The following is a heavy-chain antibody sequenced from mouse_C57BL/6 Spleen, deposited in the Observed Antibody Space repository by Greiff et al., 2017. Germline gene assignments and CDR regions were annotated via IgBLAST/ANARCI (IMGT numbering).Heavy chain of an antibody. CDR1: GYAFSSSW. V-gene: IGHV1-82*01. J-gene: IGHJ1*03. CDR2: IYPGDGDT. CDR3: ARNNWYFDV. Sequence: VQLQESGPELVKPGASVKISCKASGYAFSSSWMNWVKQRPGKGLEWIGRIYPGDGDTNYNGKFKGKATLTADKSSSTAYMQLSSLTSEDSAVYFCARNNWYFDVWGTGTTVTVSS.